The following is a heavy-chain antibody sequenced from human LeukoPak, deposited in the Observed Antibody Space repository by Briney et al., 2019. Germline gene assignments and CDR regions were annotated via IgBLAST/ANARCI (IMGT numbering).Heavy chain of an antibody. CDR2: ISTSSSYI. CDR3: ARGIYYDSSGYYY. D-gene: IGHD3-22*01. V-gene: IGHV3-21*01. J-gene: IGHJ4*02. CDR1: GFTFSSYS. Sequence: GGSLRLSCAASGFTFSSYSMNWVRQAPGKGLEWVSSISTSSSYIYYADSVKGRFTISRDNARNSLYLKMNSLRAEDTAVYYCARGIYYDSSGYYYWGPGTLVTVSS.